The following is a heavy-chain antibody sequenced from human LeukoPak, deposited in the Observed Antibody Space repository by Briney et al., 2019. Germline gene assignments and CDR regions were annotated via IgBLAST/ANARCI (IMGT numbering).Heavy chain of an antibody. Sequence: GRSLRLFCAASGFTFSSYGMHWVRQAPGKGLEWVAVIWYDGSNKYYADSVKGRFTISRDNSKNTLYLQMNSLRAEDTAVYYCASQEYFDWSNYGMDVWGQGTTVTVSS. CDR2: IWYDGSNK. D-gene: IGHD3-9*01. V-gene: IGHV3-33*01. CDR3: ASQEYFDWSNYGMDV. CDR1: GFTFSSYG. J-gene: IGHJ6*02.